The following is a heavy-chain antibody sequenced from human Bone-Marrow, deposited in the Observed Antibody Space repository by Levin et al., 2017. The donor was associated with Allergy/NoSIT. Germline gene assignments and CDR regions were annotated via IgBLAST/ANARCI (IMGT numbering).Heavy chain of an antibody. CDR2: IYYSGST. D-gene: IGHD6-19*01. J-gene: IGHJ4*02. V-gene: IGHV4-39*01. CDR1: GDSIGSRAFY. CDR3: ASRFAPSSIWDFDY. Sequence: SSETLSLTCTVSGDSIGSRAFYWGWIRQPPGMGREWVASIYYSGSTYYNPSLKSRATVSVDTSKNQFSLKLTSVTAAATALYYCASRFAPSSIWDFDYWGPGTLVTVSS.